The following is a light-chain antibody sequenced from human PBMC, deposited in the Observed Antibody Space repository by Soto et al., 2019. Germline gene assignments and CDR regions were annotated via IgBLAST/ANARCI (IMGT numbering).Light chain of an antibody. Sequence: EIVLTQSPGTLSLSPGERATLSCRASQSVSSSYLAWYQQKPGQAPRLLIYGASSRATGIPDRFSGSGSGTDFTLNISRLEPEDFAGYYCQQYGSSPLFAFGPGTKEDIK. CDR3: QQYGSSPLFA. V-gene: IGKV3-20*01. CDR2: GAS. CDR1: QSVSSSY. J-gene: IGKJ3*01.